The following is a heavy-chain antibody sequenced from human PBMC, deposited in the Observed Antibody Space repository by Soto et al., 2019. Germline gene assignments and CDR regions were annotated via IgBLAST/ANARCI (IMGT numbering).Heavy chain of an antibody. J-gene: IGHJ4*02. Sequence: QVQLQESGPGLVKPSETLSLTCTVSGGSMTGYFWSWIRQPAGKALEWIGHVYNSGNTDYNPSLASRITMAVDTSKRQFSLKVKSVTAADTAEYYCARTHWVSGTEYWGQGILVTVSS. CDR1: GGSMTGYF. D-gene: IGHD6-19*01. CDR2: VYNSGNT. CDR3: ARTHWVSGTEY. V-gene: IGHV4-4*07.